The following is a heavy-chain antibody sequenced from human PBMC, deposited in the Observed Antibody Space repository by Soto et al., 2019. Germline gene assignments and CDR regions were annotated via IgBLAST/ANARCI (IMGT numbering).Heavy chain of an antibody. CDR2: ISVSGGNT. D-gene: IGHD4-17*01. J-gene: IGHJ4*02. V-gene: IGHV3-23*01. Sequence: GALRLSCAASGFTFSSYAMSWVRQAPGKGLDWVSAISVSGGNTYYADSVKGRFTVSRDNSKNTLYLQMNSLRAEDTAVYFCGPHDYGAFWLGYWGQGTLVTAPQ. CDR3: GPHDYGAFWLGY. CDR1: GFTFSSYA.